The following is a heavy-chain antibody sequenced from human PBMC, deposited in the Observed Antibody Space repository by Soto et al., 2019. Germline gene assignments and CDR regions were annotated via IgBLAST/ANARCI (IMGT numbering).Heavy chain of an antibody. Sequence: GGSLRLSCAASGFTFSTYTMTWVRQAPGKGLEWVAAISRTGGSTYYGDSVKGRFTISRDSSKNTLYLQMTSLRAEDTAVYYCAKDGGFGVYTISGLDHWGQGALVTVSS. CDR3: AKDGGFGVYTISGLDH. CDR2: ISRTGGST. CDR1: GFTFSTYT. J-gene: IGHJ4*02. D-gene: IGHD3-10*01. V-gene: IGHV3-23*02.